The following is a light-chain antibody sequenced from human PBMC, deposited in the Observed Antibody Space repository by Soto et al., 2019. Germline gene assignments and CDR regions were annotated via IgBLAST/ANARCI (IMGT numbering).Light chain of an antibody. V-gene: IGKV1-5*01. Sequence: DIQMTQSPSTLSASIGDRVTITCRASESIRTWLAWYQHKPGKAPKFLIYDASSLETGVPSRFSASGSGTEFTLTISSLQPDDFATYYCQQYSSSSRTFGQGTKVDIK. CDR2: DAS. J-gene: IGKJ1*01. CDR1: ESIRTW. CDR3: QQYSSSSRT.